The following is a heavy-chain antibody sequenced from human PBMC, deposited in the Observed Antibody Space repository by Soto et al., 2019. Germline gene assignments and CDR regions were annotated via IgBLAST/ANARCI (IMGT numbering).Heavy chain of an antibody. J-gene: IGHJ4*02. CDR1: GFTFSDYA. CDR2: VSHDGRNT. V-gene: IGHV3-30*18. CDR3: AKGGRQWLVTSDFNY. Sequence: VQLVESGGGVVQPGRSLRLSCAASGFTFSDYAMHWVRQAPGKGLEWVAVVSHDGRNTHYAYSVKGRFTIARDSSKNTVALEMTSLRAEDTAVYYCAKGGRQWLVTSDFNYWGQGALVTVSS. D-gene: IGHD6-19*01.